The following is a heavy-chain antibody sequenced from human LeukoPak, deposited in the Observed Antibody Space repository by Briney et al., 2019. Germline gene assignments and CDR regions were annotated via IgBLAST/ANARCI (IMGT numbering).Heavy chain of an antibody. CDR3: ATSIVGLTYDEHFQH. J-gene: IGHJ1*01. D-gene: IGHD1-26*01. CDR1: GFAVSSNH. CDR2: IFNGGST. V-gene: IGHV3-53*01. Sequence: PRGSLRLSCAASGFAVSSNHMNWVRQAPGKGLEWVSVIFNGGSTYYADSVKGRFTISRDNSKNTLYLQMNSLRAEDTAVYYCATSIVGLTYDEHFQHWGQGTLVTVSS.